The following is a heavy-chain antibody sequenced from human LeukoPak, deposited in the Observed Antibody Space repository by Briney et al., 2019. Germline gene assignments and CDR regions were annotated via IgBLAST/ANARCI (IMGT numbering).Heavy chain of an antibody. V-gene: IGHV3-49*04. CDR3: TRVGSITIFGVVNTGPDY. D-gene: IGHD3-3*01. CDR2: IRSKAYGGTT. J-gene: IGHJ4*02. Sequence: PGRSLRLSCTASGFTFGDYAMSWVRKAPGKGLEWVGFIRSKAYGGTTEYAASVKGRFTISRDDSKSIAYLQMNSLKTEDTAVYYCTRVGSITIFGVVNTGPDYWGQGTLATVSS. CDR1: GFTFGDYA.